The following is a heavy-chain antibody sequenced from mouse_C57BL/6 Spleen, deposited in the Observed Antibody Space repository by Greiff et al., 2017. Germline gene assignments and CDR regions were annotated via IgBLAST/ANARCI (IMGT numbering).Heavy chain of an antibody. J-gene: IGHJ3*01. V-gene: IGHV1-26*01. CDR1: GYTFTDYY. CDR2: INPNNGGT. D-gene: IGHD2-4*01. Sequence: VQLQQSGPELVKPGASVKISCKASGYTFTDYYMNWVKQSHGKSLEWIGDINPNNGGTSYNQKFKGKATLTVDKSSSTAYMELRSLTSEDSAVYYFAPYDYDEEAWFAYWGQGTLVTVSA. CDR3: APYDYDEEAWFAY.